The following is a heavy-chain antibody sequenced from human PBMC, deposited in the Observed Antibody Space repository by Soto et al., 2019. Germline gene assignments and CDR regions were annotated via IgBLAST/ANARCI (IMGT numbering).Heavy chain of an antibody. V-gene: IGHV1-69*06. CDR3: ARGFAYSSAGFDH. Sequence: QVQLVQSGAEVKKPGSSVKVSCKASGGTFGSYAISWVRQAPGQGLEWMGGIIPMYGTTNYAQKFQGRVIMVADKSTSTVYMDLGSLRTDDSAVYYCARGFAYSSAGFDHWGQGTVVTVSS. J-gene: IGHJ4*02. CDR2: IIPMYGTT. D-gene: IGHD6-25*01. CDR1: GGTFGSYA.